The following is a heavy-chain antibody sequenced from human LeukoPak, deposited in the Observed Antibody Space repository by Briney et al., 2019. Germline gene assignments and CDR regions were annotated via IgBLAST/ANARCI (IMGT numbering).Heavy chain of an antibody. D-gene: IGHD3-10*01. V-gene: IGHV1-18*01. Sequence: ASVKVSCKASGYTFTSYGISWVRQAPGQGLEWMGWISAYNGNTNYAQKLQGRVTMTTDTSTSTAYMELRSLRSDDTAVYYCARDPYYGSGSYAFDYWGQGTLVTVSS. CDR2: ISAYNGNT. J-gene: IGHJ4*02. CDR1: GYTFTSYG. CDR3: ARDPYYGSGSYAFDY.